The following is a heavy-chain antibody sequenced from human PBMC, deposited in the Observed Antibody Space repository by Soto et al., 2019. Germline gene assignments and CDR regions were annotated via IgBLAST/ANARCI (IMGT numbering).Heavy chain of an antibody. J-gene: IGHJ6*03. CDR2: IYWDDDK. V-gene: IGHV2-5*02. Sequence: QITLKESGPTLVNPTQTLTLTCTFSGFSLSTSGVGVGWIRQPPGKALEWLALIYWDDDKRYSPSLKSRLTINKDTPKNQVVLTMTNMDPVDTATYYCAHSVAEECFYDSGSCPYYMDVWGKGTTVTVSS. D-gene: IGHD3-10*01. CDR3: AHSVAEECFYDSGSCPYYMDV. CDR1: GFSLSTSGVG.